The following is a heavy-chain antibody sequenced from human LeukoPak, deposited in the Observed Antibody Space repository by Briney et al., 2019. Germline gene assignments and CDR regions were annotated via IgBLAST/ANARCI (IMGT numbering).Heavy chain of an antibody. V-gene: IGHV1-69*04. CDR2: IIPIFGIA. CDR3: ALRYCSGGSCYSGASFDP. J-gene: IGHJ5*02. D-gene: IGHD2-15*01. CDR1: GGTFSSYA. Sequence: ASVKVSCKASGGTFSSYAISWVRQAPGQGLEWMGRIIPIFGIANYAQKFQGRVTITADKSTSTAYMELSSLRSEDTAVYYCALRYCSGGSCYSGASFDPWGQGTLVTVSS.